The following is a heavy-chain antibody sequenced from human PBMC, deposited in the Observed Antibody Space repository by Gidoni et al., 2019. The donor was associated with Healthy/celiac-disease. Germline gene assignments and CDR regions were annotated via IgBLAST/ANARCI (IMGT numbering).Heavy chain of an antibody. CDR2: IKSKTDGGTT. V-gene: IGHV3-15*01. Sequence: EVQLVASGGGLVKPGGSLRLSCAASGFTFSNAWMSWVRQAPGKGLEWVGRIKSKTDGGTTDYAAPVKGRFTISRDDSKNTLYLQMNSLKTEDTAVYYCTTLPPTWAYYYYGMDVWGQGTTVTVSS. D-gene: IGHD1-26*01. J-gene: IGHJ6*02. CDR1: GFTFSNAW. CDR3: TTLPPTWAYYYYGMDV.